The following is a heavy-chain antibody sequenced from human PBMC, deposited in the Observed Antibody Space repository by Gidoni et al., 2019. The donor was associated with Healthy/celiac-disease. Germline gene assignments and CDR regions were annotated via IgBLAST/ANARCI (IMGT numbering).Heavy chain of an antibody. J-gene: IGHJ4*02. CDR2: ISWNSGSI. V-gene: IGHV3-9*01. Sequence: EVQLVESGGGLVQPGRSLRLSCAASGFTFDDYAMHWVRQAPGKGLGWVSGISWNSGSIGYADSVKGRFTISRDNAKNSLYLQMNSLRAEDTALYYCAKDGERFGELLLFDYWGQGTLVTVSS. D-gene: IGHD3-10*01. CDR3: AKDGERFGELLLFDY. CDR1: GFTFDDYA.